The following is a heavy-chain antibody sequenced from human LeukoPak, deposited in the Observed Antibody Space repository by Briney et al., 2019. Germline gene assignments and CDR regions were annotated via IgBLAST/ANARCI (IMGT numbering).Heavy chain of an antibody. CDR2: IYTSGST. V-gene: IGHV4-4*09. CDR3: ARHASSEIDY. Sequence: SETLSLTCTVSGVSISSYYWSWIRQPPGKGLEWIGYIYTSGSTNYNPSLKSRLTISVNTSKTQFYPKLRSVTAADTAVDYCARHASSEIDYWGQGALVTASS. J-gene: IGHJ4*02. D-gene: IGHD3-16*01. CDR1: GVSISSYY.